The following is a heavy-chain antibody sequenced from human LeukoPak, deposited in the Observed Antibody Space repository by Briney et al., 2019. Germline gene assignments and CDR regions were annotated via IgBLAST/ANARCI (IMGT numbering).Heavy chain of an antibody. J-gene: IGHJ4*02. CDR3: MRDGL. V-gene: IGHV3-48*02. CDR2: ISSSSGTI. D-gene: IGHD3/OR15-3a*01. CDR1: GFTLRSYG. Sequence: GGSLRLSCAASGFTLRSYGMNWVRQAPGKGLEWISDISSSSGTIYYADSVRGRFTISRDNAKNSLYLLMNSLRDEDTAVYYCMRDGLWGQGTLVTVSS.